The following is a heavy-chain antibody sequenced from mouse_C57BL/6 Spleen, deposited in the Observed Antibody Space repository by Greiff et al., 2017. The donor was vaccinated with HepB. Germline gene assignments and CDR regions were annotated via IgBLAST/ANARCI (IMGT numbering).Heavy chain of an antibody. V-gene: IGHV1-18*01. CDR3: ARGGFHYYGSSYWYFDV. Sequence: VQLQQSGPELVKPGASVKIPCKASGYTFTDYNMDWVKQSHGKSLEWIGDINPNNGGTIYNQKFKGKATLTVDKSSSTAYMELRSLTSEDTAVYYCARGGFHYYGSSYWYFDVWGTGTTVTVSS. J-gene: IGHJ1*03. CDR2: INPNNGGT. D-gene: IGHD1-1*01. CDR1: GYTFTDYN.